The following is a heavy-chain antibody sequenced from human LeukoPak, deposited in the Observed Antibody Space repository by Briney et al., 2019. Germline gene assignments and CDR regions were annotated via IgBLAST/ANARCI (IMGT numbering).Heavy chain of an antibody. CDR3: ARDGVTSMVIGGDAFDI. V-gene: IGHV4-38-2*02. CDR2: IYHSGSS. Sequence: SETLSLTCTVSGYAISSAYYWGWIRQPPGKGLEWIGSIYHSGSSYYNPSLKSRVIISVDTSMNQFSLKLSSVTAADTAVYYCARDGVTSMVIGGDAFDIWGQGTMVTVSS. CDR1: GYAISSAYY. D-gene: IGHD5-18*01. J-gene: IGHJ3*02.